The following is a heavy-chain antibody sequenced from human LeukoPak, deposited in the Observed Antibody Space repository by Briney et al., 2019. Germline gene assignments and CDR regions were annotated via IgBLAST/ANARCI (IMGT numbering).Heavy chain of an antibody. V-gene: IGHV1-18*01. J-gene: IGHJ4*02. D-gene: IGHD6-19*01. Sequence: GASVKVSCKASDYTFTSYGISWVRQAPGQGLEWMGWISTYNGNTNYAHKFQGRATMTTDTSTGTAYMELRSLRSDDTAVFYCARALYSSSGPDYWGQGTLVTVSS. CDR1: DYTFTSYG. CDR3: ARALYSSSGPDY. CDR2: ISTYNGNT.